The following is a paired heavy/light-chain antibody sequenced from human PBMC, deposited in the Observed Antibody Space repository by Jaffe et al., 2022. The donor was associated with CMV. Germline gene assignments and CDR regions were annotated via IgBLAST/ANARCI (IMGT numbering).Light chain of an antibody. CDR1: NSNLGAGYE. V-gene: IGLV1-40*01. J-gene: IGLJ3*02. Sequence: QSVLTQPPSVSGAPGQRVTISCTGSNSNLGAGYEVHWYRQLPGTAPKLLISADTNRPAGVPDRFSGSRSGTSASLAITGLQTEDEADYYCQSFDNSLTAVVFGGGTKLTVL. CDR3: QSFDNSLTAVV. CDR2: ADT.
Heavy chain of an antibody. CDR2: INPGNGKT. V-gene: IGHV1-3*01. CDR3: ARHQSGHCTDGLCYAIWFDP. J-gene: IGHJ5*02. Sequence: QVQLVQSAAEVKKPGASVKVSCKATGYSFSYYSIQWVRQAPGQRPEWMGWINPGNGKTKYSQKFQGRVTITTDTSARIAYMELRSLRSEDTAVYYCARHQSGHCTDGLCYAIWFDPWGQGTLVTVSS. D-gene: IGHD2-8*01. CDR1: GYSFSYYS.